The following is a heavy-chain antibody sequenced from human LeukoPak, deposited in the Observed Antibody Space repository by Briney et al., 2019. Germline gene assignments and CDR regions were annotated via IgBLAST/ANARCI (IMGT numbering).Heavy chain of an antibody. CDR2: MYTSGIT. J-gene: IGHJ4*02. CDR3: AREITGTRGVDY. V-gene: IGHV4-4*07. CDR1: GDSFSSYF. D-gene: IGHD1-7*01. Sequence: SETLSLTCTVSGDSFSSYFWSWIRQPAGKGLEWIGRMYTSGITNSNPSLKSRVTMSVDTSKDQFSLNLTSVTAADTAVYYCAREITGTRGVDYWGQGILVTVSS.